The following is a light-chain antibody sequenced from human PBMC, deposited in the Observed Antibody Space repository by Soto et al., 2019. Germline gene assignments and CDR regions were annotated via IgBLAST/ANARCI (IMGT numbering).Light chain of an antibody. J-gene: IGLJ1*01. CDR1: SSDLGGYNF. CDR2: QVS. V-gene: IGLV2-14*01. Sequence: QSALTQPASVSGSPGQSITISCTGTSSDLGGYNFVSWYQHHPGKAPKLMIYQVSNRPSGVSNRFSGSKYGNTASLTISGLQAEDEADYYCSSYTSSYTLVFGAGTKLTVL. CDR3: SSYTSSYTLV.